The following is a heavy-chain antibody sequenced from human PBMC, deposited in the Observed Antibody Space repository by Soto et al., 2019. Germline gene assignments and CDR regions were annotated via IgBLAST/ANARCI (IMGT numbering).Heavy chain of an antibody. CDR2: IYYSGST. V-gene: IGHV4-30-4*01. CDR1: GGSISSGDYY. D-gene: IGHD5-18*01. Sequence: SETLSLTCTVSGGSISSGDYYWSWIRQPPGKGLEWIGYIYYSGSTYYNPSLKSRVTISVDTSKNQFSLKLSSVTAADTAVYYCARGNTAMVCALNYWGQGTLVT. CDR3: ARGNTAMVCALNY. J-gene: IGHJ4*02.